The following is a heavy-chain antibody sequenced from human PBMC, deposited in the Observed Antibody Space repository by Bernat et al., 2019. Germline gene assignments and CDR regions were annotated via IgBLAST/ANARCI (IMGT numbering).Heavy chain of an antibody. J-gene: IGHJ4*02. Sequence: EVQLLESGGGLVQPGGSLRLSCAASGFTFSSYAMSWVRQAPGKGLEWVSAISGSGGSTYYADSVKGRFTISRDNSKNTLYLQMNSLRAEDTAVYYCAKEGGSIAMVRVVIIPSSCFDYWGQGTLVTVSS. CDR2: ISGSGGST. CDR1: GFTFSSYA. V-gene: IGHV3-23*01. D-gene: IGHD3-10*01. CDR3: AKEGGSIAMVRVVIIPSSCFDY.